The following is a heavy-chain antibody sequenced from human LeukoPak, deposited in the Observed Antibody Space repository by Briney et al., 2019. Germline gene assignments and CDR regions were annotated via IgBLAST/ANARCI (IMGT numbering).Heavy chain of an antibody. CDR2: ISYSSDYI. CDR3: ARAEDIVATLWYFDL. D-gene: IGHD5-12*01. CDR1: GFTFSSYS. Sequence: PGGSLRLSCAASGFTFSSYSMNWVRQAPGKGLEWVASISYSSDYIYYTDSVKGRFTISRDNAKKSLYLQMNSLRVEDTAVYYCARAEDIVATLWYFDLWGRGTLVTVSS. V-gene: IGHV3-21*01. J-gene: IGHJ2*01.